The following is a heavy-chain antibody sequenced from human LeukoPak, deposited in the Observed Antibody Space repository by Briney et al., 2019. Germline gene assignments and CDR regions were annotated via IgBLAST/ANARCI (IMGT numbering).Heavy chain of an antibody. CDR1: GDSISSYY. V-gene: IGHV4-59*01. D-gene: IGHD4-17*01. CDR3: AREGRQDYVYFDC. Sequence: SETLSLTCTVSGDSISSYYWSWIRQPPGKGLEWMGYINYSGNTNYNPSLKSRVTISVDTSNNQFSLRLTSVPAADTAVYYCAREGRQDYVYFDCWGQGTLVTVSS. CDR2: INYSGNT. J-gene: IGHJ4*02.